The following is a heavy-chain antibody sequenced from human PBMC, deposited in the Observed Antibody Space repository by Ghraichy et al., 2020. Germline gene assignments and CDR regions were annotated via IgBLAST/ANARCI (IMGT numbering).Heavy chain of an antibody. D-gene: IGHD3-3*01. CDR1: GGSISSGGYY. J-gene: IGHJ3*02. V-gene: IGHV4-31*03. Sequence: SLNISCTVSGGSISSGGYYWSWIRQHPGKGLEWIGYIYYSGSTYYNPSLKSRVTISVDTSKNQFSLKLSSVTAADTAVYYCARNPGGYYDFWSGTRPGAFDIWGQGTMVTVSS. CDR2: IYYSGST. CDR3: ARNPGGYYDFWSGTRPGAFDI.